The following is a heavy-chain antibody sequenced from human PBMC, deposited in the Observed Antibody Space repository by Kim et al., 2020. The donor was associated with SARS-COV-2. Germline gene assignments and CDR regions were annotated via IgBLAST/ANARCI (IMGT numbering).Heavy chain of an antibody. CDR1: GFTFSSYA. Sequence: GGSLRLSCAASGFTFSSYAMHWVRQAPGKGLEWVAVISYDGSNKYYADSVKGRFTISRDNSKNTLYLQMNSLRAEDTAVYYCAREDSYGDLDYWGQGTLVTVSS. CDR3: AREDSYGDLDY. J-gene: IGHJ4*02. D-gene: IGHD4-17*01. V-gene: IGHV3-30*04. CDR2: ISYDGSNK.